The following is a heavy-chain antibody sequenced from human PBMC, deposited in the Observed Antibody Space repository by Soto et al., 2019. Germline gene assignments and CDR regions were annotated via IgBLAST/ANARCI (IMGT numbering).Heavy chain of an antibody. CDR1: GYTFTSYY. CDR2: INPSGGST. J-gene: IGHJ4*02. CDR3: ASSGYGQRGAFGY. Sequence: QVQLVQSGAEVKKPGASVKVSCKASGYTFTSYYMHWVRQAPGQGLEWMGIINPSGGSTSYAQKFQGRVTMTRDTSTSIVYIELSSLLFEDTAVYYCASSGYGQRGAFGYWGQGTLVTVS. V-gene: IGHV1-46*03. D-gene: IGHD5-12*01.